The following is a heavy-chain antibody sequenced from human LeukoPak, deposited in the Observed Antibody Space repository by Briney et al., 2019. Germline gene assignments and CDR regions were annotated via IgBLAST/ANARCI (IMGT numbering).Heavy chain of an antibody. CDR3: ARDLSVTNWFDP. CDR1: GFTFSNYW. CDR2: MNSDGRST. D-gene: IGHD4-11*01. Sequence: GGSLRLSCAASGFTFSNYWMHWVRQAPGKGLVWVSRMNSDGRSTSYADSVKGRFTISRDNAKNTLYLQMNSLRAEDTALYYCARDLSVTNWFDPWGQGTLVTVSS. V-gene: IGHV3-74*01. J-gene: IGHJ5*02.